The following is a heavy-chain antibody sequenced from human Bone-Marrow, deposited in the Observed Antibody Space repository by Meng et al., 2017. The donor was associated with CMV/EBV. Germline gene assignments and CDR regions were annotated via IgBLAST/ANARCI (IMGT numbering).Heavy chain of an antibody. D-gene: IGHD4-11*01. CDR1: GGSISSYY. V-gene: IGHV4-59*01. CDR2: ISHSGST. Sequence: ESLKISCTVSGGSISSYYWSWIRRPPGKGLEWIGSISHSGSTNYNPSLKSRVTFSVDTSKNQFSLNLTSVTAADTAVYYCARDYRQGADYYFDYWGQGTLVTVSS. J-gene: IGHJ4*02. CDR3: ARDYRQGADYYFDY.